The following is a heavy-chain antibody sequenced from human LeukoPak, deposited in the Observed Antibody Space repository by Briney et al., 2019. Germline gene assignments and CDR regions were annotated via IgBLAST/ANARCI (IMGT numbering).Heavy chain of an antibody. CDR1: GFTFSTYQ. Sequence: GGSLRLSCAASGFTFSTYQMNWVRQAPGKGLEWVSYISNSDNTRYYTDSVKGRFTIPRDDAKNSLYLQMNNLRTEETGVYYCARATGYLSYFDLWGRGTLVTVSS. J-gene: IGHJ2*01. CDR2: ISNSDNTR. V-gene: IGHV3-48*03. D-gene: IGHD3-9*01. CDR3: ARATGYLSYFDL.